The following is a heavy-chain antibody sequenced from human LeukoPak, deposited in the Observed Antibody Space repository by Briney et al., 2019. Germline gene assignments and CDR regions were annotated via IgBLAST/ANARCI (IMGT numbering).Heavy chain of an antibody. CDR1: GFTFSSYW. Sequence: GGSLRLSCAASGFTFSSYWMSWVRQAPGKGLEWVANIKQDGSEKYYVDSVKGRFTISRDNAKNSLYLQMNSLRAEDTAVYYCARGGSSSPFDYWGQGTLVTVSP. CDR3: ARGGSSSPFDY. V-gene: IGHV3-7*01. D-gene: IGHD6-13*01. J-gene: IGHJ4*02. CDR2: IKQDGSEK.